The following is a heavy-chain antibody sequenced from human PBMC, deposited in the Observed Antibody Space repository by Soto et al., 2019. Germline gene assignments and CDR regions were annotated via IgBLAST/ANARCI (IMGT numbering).Heavy chain of an antibody. CDR3: ARRSYYGSGSIFDY. Sequence: QLQLQESGPGLVKPSETLSLTCTVSGGSISSSGYYWGWIRQHPGKGLEWIGNIYYSGSTNYNPSRKSRVTISVDTSKNQFSLKVSSVTAADTAVYYCARRSYYGSGSIFDYWGQGTLVTVSS. CDR1: GGSISSSGYY. J-gene: IGHJ4*02. CDR2: IYYSGST. D-gene: IGHD3-10*01. V-gene: IGHV4-39*01.